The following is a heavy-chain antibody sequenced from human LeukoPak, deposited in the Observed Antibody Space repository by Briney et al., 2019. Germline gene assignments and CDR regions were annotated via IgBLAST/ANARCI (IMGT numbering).Heavy chain of an antibody. CDR1: GFTFSSYG. J-gene: IGHJ4*02. CDR3: ARDLLSRGWLRLGIFDY. D-gene: IGHD5-12*01. V-gene: IGHV3-33*01. Sequence: GRSLRLSCAASGFTFSSYGMHWVRQAPGKGLEWVAVIWYDGSNKYYADSVKGRFTISRDNSKNTLYLQMNSLRAEDTAVYYCARDLLSRGWLRLGIFDYWGQGTLVTVSS. CDR2: IWYDGSNK.